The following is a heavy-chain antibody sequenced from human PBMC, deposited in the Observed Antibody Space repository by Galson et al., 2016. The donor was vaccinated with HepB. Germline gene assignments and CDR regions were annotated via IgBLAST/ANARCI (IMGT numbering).Heavy chain of an antibody. CDR2: IHDSGNT. CDR1: SDPVTSGTYY. D-gene: IGHD2-2*02. CDR3: ARDEGFYNGMDV. J-gene: IGHJ6*02. V-gene: IGHV4-61*01. Sequence: ETLSLTCTVSSDPVTSGTYYWSWVRQSPGTGLDWIGYIHDSGNTNCNPSIKSRVTISRDTSKNQFFLELTSVTAADTAVYYCARDEGFYNGMDVWGQGTTVTVAS.